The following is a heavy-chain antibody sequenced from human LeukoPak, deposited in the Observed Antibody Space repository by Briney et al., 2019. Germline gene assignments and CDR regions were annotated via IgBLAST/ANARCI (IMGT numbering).Heavy chain of an antibody. Sequence: SETLSLTCAVYGGSFSGYYWSWIRQPPGEGLEWSGEINHSGSTNYNPSLKSRVTISVDTSKNQFSLKRSSVTAADTAVYYCARHRSGNYGLKYYFDYWGQGTLVTVSS. CDR3: ARHRSGNYGLKYYFDY. J-gene: IGHJ4*02. CDR2: INHSGST. D-gene: IGHD1-26*01. CDR1: GGSFSGYY. V-gene: IGHV4-34*01.